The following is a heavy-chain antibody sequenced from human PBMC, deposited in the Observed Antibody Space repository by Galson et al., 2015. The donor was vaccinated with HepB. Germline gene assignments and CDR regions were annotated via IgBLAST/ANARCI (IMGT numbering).Heavy chain of an antibody. J-gene: IGHJ4*02. Sequence: SLRLSCAASGFTFSNAWMSWVRQAPGKGLEWVSAISGSGGSTYYADSVKGRFTISRDNSKNTLYLQMNSLRAEDTAVYYCAKDHVLRFLEWLFSFDYWGQGTLVTVSS. CDR1: GFTFSNAW. V-gene: IGHV3-23*01. CDR2: ISGSGGST. D-gene: IGHD3-3*01. CDR3: AKDHVLRFLEWLFSFDY.